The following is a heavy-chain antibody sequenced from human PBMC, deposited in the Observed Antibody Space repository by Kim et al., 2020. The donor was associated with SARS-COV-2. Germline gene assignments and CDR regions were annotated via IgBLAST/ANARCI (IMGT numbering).Heavy chain of an antibody. J-gene: IGHJ6*02. CDR3: ARPDV. Sequence: IVPTDSNTNYNPSFQGNVTISADKSISTAYLQWSSLKASDSAMYYCARPDVWGQGTTITVSS. CDR2: IVPTDSNT. V-gene: IGHV5-10-1*01.